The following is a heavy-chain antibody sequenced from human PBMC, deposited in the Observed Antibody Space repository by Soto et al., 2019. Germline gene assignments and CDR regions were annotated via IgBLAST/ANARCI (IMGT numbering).Heavy chain of an antibody. J-gene: IGHJ4*02. CDR2: ISYDGINE. D-gene: IGHD3-10*01. V-gene: IGHV3-30-3*01. CDR1: GFTFSNYA. Sequence: VQLVESGGGVVQPGRSLRLSCAASGFTFSNYAMHWVRQAPGKGLEWVAVISYDGINEYYADSVKGRFTISRDNSKNTLYLQMNSLRAEDTAVFYCAKGSAGHYNSGTLLDWGQGTLVTVSS. CDR3: AKGSAGHYNSGTLLD.